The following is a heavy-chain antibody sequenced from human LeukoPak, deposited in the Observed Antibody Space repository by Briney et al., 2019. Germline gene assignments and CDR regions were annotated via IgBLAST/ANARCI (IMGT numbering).Heavy chain of an antibody. V-gene: IGHV4-4*07. Sequence: SETLSLTCTVSGGSISSYYWSWIRQPAGKGLEWIGRIYTSGSTNYNPSLKSRVTISVDTSKNQFSLKLSSVTAADTAVYYCARGIAVAGTDWFDPWGQGTLVTVSS. J-gene: IGHJ5*02. CDR2: IYTSGST. CDR3: ARGIAVAGTDWFDP. CDR1: GGSISSYY. D-gene: IGHD6-19*01.